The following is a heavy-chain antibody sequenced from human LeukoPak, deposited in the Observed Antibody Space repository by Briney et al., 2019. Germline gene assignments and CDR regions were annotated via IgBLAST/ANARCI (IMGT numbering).Heavy chain of an antibody. J-gene: IGHJ4*02. CDR3: ARDRMDTGTYFDY. V-gene: IGHV1-2*02. Sequence: ASVKVSCKASGYTFTGYYMHWVRQAPGQGLEWMGWINPNNGGTNYAQKLQGRVTMTTDTSTSTAYMELRSLRSDDTAMYYCARDRMDTGTYFDYWGQGTLVTVSS. CDR1: GYTFTGYY. D-gene: IGHD5-18*01. CDR2: INPNNGGT.